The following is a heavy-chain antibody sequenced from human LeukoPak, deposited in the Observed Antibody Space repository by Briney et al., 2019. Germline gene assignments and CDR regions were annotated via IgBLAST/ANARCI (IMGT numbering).Heavy chain of an antibody. CDR1: GGSISGSSYY. D-gene: IGHD3/OR15-3a*01. V-gene: IGHV4-39*01. CDR2: IYYSGST. Sequence: SETLSLTCTVSGGSISGSSYYWGWIRQPPGKGLEWIGSIYYSGSTYYNPSLKSRVTISVDTSKNQFSLKLSSVTAADTAVYYCARGGVDSDAFDIWGQGTMVTVSS. J-gene: IGHJ3*02. CDR3: ARGGVDSDAFDI.